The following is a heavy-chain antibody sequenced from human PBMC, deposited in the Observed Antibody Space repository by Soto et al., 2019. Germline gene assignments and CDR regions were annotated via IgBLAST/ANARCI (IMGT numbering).Heavy chain of an antibody. CDR2: IYWDDDK. Sequence: QITLNESGPTVVRPTETLTLTCRFSGFSLTTSGVGVGWIRQSPGKAPAWLALIYWDDDKRYSASLKSRLTLTKDTSKNQVVLTVSDLDATDTATYYCAHRVLRTVFGLVTTTAIYFDFWCQGTPVAVSS. J-gene: IGHJ4*02. CDR1: GFSLTTSGVG. D-gene: IGHD3-3*01. V-gene: IGHV2-5*02. CDR3: AHRVLRTVFGLVTTTAIYFDF.